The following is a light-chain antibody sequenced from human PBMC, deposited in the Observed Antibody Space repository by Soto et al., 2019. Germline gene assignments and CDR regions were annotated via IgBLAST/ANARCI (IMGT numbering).Light chain of an antibody. CDR1: QSLSTNS. Sequence: EIVLTQSPGTLSLSPGERAALSCRASQSLSTNSLAWYQQKPGHGPRLLIYGASRRATGIPDRFSASESGTDFTLTISSLEPEDFAVYFCQQYGNSQLTFGGGTKVEIK. CDR3: QQYGNSQLT. V-gene: IGKV3-20*01. CDR2: GAS. J-gene: IGKJ4*01.